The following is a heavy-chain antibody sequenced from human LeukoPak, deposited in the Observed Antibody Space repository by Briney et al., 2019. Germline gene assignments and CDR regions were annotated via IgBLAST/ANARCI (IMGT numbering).Heavy chain of an antibody. D-gene: IGHD1-26*01. J-gene: IGHJ6*03. CDR3: ARDPYSGTYSDYYYYYMDV. V-gene: IGHV3-21*01. CDR1: AFSFSDYN. Sequence: GGSLRLSCAASAFSFSDYNMNWVRQAPGKGLEWVSSITSSGSYIYYADSVKGRFTISGDNAKNSLYFQLNSLRAEDTAVYYCARDPYSGTYSDYYYYYMDVWGKGTTVTVSS. CDR2: ITSSGSYI.